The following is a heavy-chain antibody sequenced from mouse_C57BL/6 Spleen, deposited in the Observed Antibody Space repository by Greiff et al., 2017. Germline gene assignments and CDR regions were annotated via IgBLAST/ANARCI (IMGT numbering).Heavy chain of an antibody. D-gene: IGHD2-5*01. Sequence: QVQLKQSGAELVKPGASVKISCKASGYAFSSYWMNWVKQRPGKGLEWIGQIYPGDGDTNYNGKFKGKATLTADKSSSTAYMQLSSLTSEDSAVYFCARGAYYSNYEVAYWGQGTLVTVSA. J-gene: IGHJ3*01. CDR1: GYAFSSYW. V-gene: IGHV1-80*01. CDR3: ARGAYYSNYEVAY. CDR2: IYPGDGDT.